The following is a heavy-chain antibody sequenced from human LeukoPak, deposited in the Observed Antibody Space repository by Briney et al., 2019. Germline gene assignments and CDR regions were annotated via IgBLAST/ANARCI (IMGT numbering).Heavy chain of an antibody. V-gene: IGHV4-59*08. CDR1: GGSLSSYY. CDR2: IYYSGST. Sequence: PFETPSLTCTVSGGSLSSYYRSWVRQPPREGLEGIGYIYYSGSTNYNPSLKSRVTISVDTSKNQFSLKLSSVTAADTAVYYCARLGRTSYWYFDLWGRGTLVTVSS. D-gene: IGHD2-2*01. J-gene: IGHJ2*01. CDR3: ARLGRTSYWYFDL.